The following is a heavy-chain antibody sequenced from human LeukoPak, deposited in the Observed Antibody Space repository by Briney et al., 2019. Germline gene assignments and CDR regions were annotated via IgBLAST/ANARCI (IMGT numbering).Heavy chain of an antibody. J-gene: IGHJ4*02. D-gene: IGHD5-12*01. CDR3: AKDREGLSSGYDLEYFDY. V-gene: IGHV3-23*01. CDR2: ISGGGGTT. CDR1: GFTFSSYA. Sequence: GGSLRLSCAASGFTFSSYAMNWVRQAPGKGLEWVSAISGGGGTTYYADSVKGRFTISRDNSKNTLFLRMNSLRAEDTAVYYCAKDREGLSSGYDLEYFDYWGQGTLVTVSS.